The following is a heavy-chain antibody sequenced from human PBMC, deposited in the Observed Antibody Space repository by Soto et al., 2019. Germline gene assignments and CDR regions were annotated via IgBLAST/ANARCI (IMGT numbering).Heavy chain of an antibody. Sequence: GSLSLSCAASGFPFSRYSMNWVRPATGKGLEWVSYISSSSSTIYYADSVKGRFTISRDNAKNSLYLQMNSLRDEDTAVYYCASIVDTAMAYYYYGMDVWGQGTTVTVSS. CDR1: GFPFSRYS. CDR2: ISSSSSTI. J-gene: IGHJ6*02. V-gene: IGHV3-48*02. D-gene: IGHD5-18*01. CDR3: ASIVDTAMAYYYYGMDV.